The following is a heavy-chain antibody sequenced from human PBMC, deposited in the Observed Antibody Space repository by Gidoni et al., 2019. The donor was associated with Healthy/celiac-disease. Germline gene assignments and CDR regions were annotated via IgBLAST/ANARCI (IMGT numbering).Heavy chain of an antibody. D-gene: IGHD3-22*01. CDR3: VPDYYYDSSGYCYGAPGYYYGMDF. CDR2: IIPILGIA. Sequence: QLVQSGAEVKKHGSSVKVSCKASGGDFSSYAISWVRQAPGQGLEWMVRIIPILGIANYAQKFQCRVTITADKSLSTAYMELSSRRSQETAVYYGVPDYYYDSSGYCYGAPGYYYGMDFWGQGTTVTVSS. CDR1: GGDFSSYA. V-gene: IGHV1-69*04. J-gene: IGHJ6*02.